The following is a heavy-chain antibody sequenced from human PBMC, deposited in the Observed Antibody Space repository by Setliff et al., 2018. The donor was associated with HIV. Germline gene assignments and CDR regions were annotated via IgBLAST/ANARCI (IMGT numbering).Heavy chain of an antibody. V-gene: IGHV1-46*01. D-gene: IGHD4-17*01. J-gene: IGHJ4*02. CDR2: INPSGGRT. Sequence: ASVKVSCKASGYTFTNFYMHWVRQAPGQGLEWMGIINPSGGRTSYAQKFQGRLTMTRDTSRSTAYMELSRLRSDDTAVYYCARDDHGDPFDYWGQGTLVTVSS. CDR3: ARDDHGDPFDY. CDR1: GYTFTNFY.